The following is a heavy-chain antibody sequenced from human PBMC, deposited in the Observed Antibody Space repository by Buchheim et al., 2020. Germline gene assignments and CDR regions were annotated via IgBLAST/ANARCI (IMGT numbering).Heavy chain of an antibody. V-gene: IGHV3-23*01. CDR1: GFTFSSYP. Sequence: EVQLLESGGGLVQPGGSPRLSCAASGFTFSSYPMSWVRQAPGKGLEWVSTISGTTGATYYTDSVQGRFTISRDDSKSTLYLQMDSLRVEDTATYYCAKDLTGVRGVIITYYFIYWGQGTL. CDR3: AKDLTGVRGVIITYYFIY. J-gene: IGHJ4*02. CDR2: ISGTTGAT. D-gene: IGHD3-10*01.